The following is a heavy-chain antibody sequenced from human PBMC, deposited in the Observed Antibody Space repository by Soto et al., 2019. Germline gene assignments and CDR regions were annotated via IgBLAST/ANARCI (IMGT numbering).Heavy chain of an antibody. V-gene: IGHV3-30*18. CDR2: ISYDGSNK. CDR1: GFTFSSYG. Sequence: GGSLRLSCTASGFTFSSYGMHWVRQDPGKGLEWVAVISYDGSNKYYADSVKGRFTISRDNSKNTLYLQMNSLRAEDTAVYYCAKEKVDSSGYFYYYYYGMDAWGQGTTVTVSS. D-gene: IGHD3-22*01. J-gene: IGHJ6*02. CDR3: AKEKVDSSGYFYYYYYGMDA.